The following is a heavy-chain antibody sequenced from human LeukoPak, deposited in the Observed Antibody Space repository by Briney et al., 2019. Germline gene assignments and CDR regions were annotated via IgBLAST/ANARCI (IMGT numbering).Heavy chain of an antibody. CDR1: GFTFSSYG. D-gene: IGHD1-26*01. Sequence: QAGGSLSLSCAVSGFTFSSYGMHWVRQAPGRGLEWVAVISYDGSNKYYADSVKGRFTISRDNSKNTLYLQMNSLRAEDTAVYYCAKDRGSYLQDYGIDVWGQGTTVTVSS. CDR2: ISYDGSNK. CDR3: AKDRGSYLQDYGIDV. V-gene: IGHV3-30*18. J-gene: IGHJ6*02.